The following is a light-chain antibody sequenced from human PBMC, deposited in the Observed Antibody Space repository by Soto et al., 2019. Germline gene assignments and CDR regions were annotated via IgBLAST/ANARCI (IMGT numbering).Light chain of an antibody. Sequence: DIQMTQSPSSLSASVGDRVTITCRASQSIGSYVNWYQQKPGKAPKLLIYAASSFQSGVPSRFSGSGSGTDFTLTISSLQPEDFATYYCQQSYSTPRTFGQVTKVEIK. CDR2: AAS. V-gene: IGKV1-39*01. CDR3: QQSYSTPRT. J-gene: IGKJ1*01. CDR1: QSIGSY.